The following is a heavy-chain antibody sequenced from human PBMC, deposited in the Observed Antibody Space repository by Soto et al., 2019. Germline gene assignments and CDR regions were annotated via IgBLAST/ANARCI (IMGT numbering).Heavy chain of an antibody. Sequence: ASVKVSCKASGYTFTSYGISWVRQAPGQGLERMGWISAYNGNTNYAQKLQGRVTMTTDTSTSTAYMELRSLRSDDTAVYYCARKQDGYSSGWYKTSWFDPWGQGTLVTVSS. J-gene: IGHJ5*02. CDR2: ISAYNGNT. V-gene: IGHV1-18*01. D-gene: IGHD6-19*01. CDR1: GYTFTSYG. CDR3: ARKQDGYSSGWYKTSWFDP.